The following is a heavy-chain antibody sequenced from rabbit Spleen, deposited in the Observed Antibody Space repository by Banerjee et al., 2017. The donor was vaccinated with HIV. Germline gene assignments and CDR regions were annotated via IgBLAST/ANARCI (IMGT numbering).Heavy chain of an antibody. CDR3: ARDVGIDVYRFSL. J-gene: IGHJ4*01. V-gene: IGHV1S45*01. CDR2: IAAGSGRFT. Sequence: QEQLVESGGDLVKPGASLTLTCTASGFSFSITDYMCWVRQAPGRGLEWIACIAAGSGRFTYYASWAKGRFTISKTSSTTVTLQMTSLTTADTATYFCARDVGIDVYRFSLWGQGTLVTVS. CDR1: GFSFSITDY. D-gene: IGHD4-2*01.